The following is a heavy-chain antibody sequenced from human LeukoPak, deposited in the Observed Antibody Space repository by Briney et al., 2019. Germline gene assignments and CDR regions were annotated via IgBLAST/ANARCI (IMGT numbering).Heavy chain of an antibody. D-gene: IGHD2-2*01. CDR2: ISYDGSNK. V-gene: IGHV3-30-3*01. J-gene: IGHJ6*02. CDR3: ARFIVVVPAAISGMDV. Sequence: PGGSLRLSCAASGFTFSSYAMHWVRQAPGKGLEWVAVISYDGSNKYYADSVKGRFTISRDNSKNMLYLQMNSLRAEDTAVYYCARFIVVVPAAISGMDVWGQGTTVTVSS. CDR1: GFTFSSYA.